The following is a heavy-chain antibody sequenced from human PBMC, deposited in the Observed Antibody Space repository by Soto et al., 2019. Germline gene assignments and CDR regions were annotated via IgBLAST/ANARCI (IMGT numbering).Heavy chain of an antibody. Sequence: QVQLVQTGADVKKPGASVKVSCKASGYTFTTYGMSWVRQAPGQGLDWMGRISTYNGNTKYAERLQGRVTMTTDTTTSTAYMELRSLRSDDTGVYDCARGPTDPYDNSGHYFLDYWCQGTLVTVSS. CDR1: GYTFTTYG. J-gene: IGHJ4*02. V-gene: IGHV1-18*01. CDR2: ISTYNGNT. D-gene: IGHD3-22*01. CDR3: ARGPTDPYDNSGHYFLDY.